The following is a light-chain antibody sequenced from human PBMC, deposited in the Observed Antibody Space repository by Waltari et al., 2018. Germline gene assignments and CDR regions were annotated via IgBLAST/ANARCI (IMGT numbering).Light chain of an antibody. CDR3: SSYTSSATVI. V-gene: IGLV2-14*03. CDR2: DVN. Sequence: QPALTQPAPVSGSPGQSTTIPCTGTNSAVGGYNYVPWYQQHPGKTPKLLIYDVNKRPSGVSDRFSGSRSANTASLTISGLQAEDDGDYYCSSYTSSATVIFGGGTKLTVL. CDR1: NSAVGGYNY. J-gene: IGLJ2*01.